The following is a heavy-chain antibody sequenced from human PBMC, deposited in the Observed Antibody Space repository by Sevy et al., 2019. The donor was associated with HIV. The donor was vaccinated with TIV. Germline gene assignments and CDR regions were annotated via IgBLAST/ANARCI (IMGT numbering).Heavy chain of an antibody. CDR3: ATMYGGSYNHRYAFDI. D-gene: IGHD1-26*01. J-gene: IGHJ3*02. CDR2: ISSSSSYT. CDR1: GFTFSDYY. V-gene: IGHV3-11*06. Sequence: GGSLRLSCAASGFTFSDYYMSWIRQAPGKGLEWVSYISSSSSYTNYADSVKGRFTISRDNAKNSLYLQMNSLRAEDTAVYYCATMYGGSYNHRYAFDIWGEGTMVTVSS.